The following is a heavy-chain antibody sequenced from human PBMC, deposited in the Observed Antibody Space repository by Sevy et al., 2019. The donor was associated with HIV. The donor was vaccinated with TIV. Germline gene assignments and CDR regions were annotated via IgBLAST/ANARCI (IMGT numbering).Heavy chain of an antibody. D-gene: IGHD2-2*01. CDR2: INESGIT. CDR1: DGSFSGHY. Sequence: SETLSLTCAVHDGSFSGHYWNWIRQLPGKALEWIGEINESGITYYNPSLKSRVTISVDTSKKQFSLKLNSVTAVDSAVYFCARSPPVVVVPGAPSWFDPWGQGTLVTVSS. J-gene: IGHJ5*02. CDR3: ARSPPVVVVPGAPSWFDP. V-gene: IGHV4-34*01.